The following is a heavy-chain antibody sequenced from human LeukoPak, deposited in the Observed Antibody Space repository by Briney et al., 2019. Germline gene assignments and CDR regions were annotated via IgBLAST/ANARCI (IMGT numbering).Heavy chain of an antibody. CDR2: ISAYNGNT. J-gene: IGHJ6*02. D-gene: IGHD6-19*01. V-gene: IGHV1-18*01. CDR3: ARAGQWLPRGVLDYYYGMDV. Sequence: ASVKVSCKASGYTFTSYGISWVRQAPGQGLEWMGWISAYNGNTKYAQKFQGRVTMTTDTSTSTAYMELRSLRSDDTAVYYCARAGQWLPRGVLDYYYGMDVWGQGTTVTVSS. CDR1: GYTFTSYG.